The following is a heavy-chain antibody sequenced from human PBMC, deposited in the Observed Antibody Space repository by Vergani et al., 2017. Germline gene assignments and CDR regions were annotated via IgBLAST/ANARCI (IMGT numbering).Heavy chain of an antibody. CDR1: GGSISSGGYS. CDR3: ARDRGYSYGLDY. CDR2: IYHSGST. Sequence: QLQLQESGSGLVRPSQTLSLTCAVSGGSISSGGYSWSWIRQPPGMGLEWIGYIYHSGSTYYNPSLKSRVTISVDRSKNQFSLKLSSVTAADTAVYYCARDRGYSYGLDYWGQGTLVTVSS. V-gene: IGHV4-30-2*01. J-gene: IGHJ4*02. D-gene: IGHD5-18*01.